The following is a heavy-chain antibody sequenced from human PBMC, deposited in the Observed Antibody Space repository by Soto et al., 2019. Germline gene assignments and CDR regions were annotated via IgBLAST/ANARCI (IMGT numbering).Heavy chain of an antibody. D-gene: IGHD5-12*01. CDR3: TKEKSVVDSGYDAFDV. CDR1: GFTFSDYE. J-gene: IGHJ3*01. CDR2: VSASGGTI. V-gene: IGHV3-48*03. Sequence: EVQLVESGGGLVQPGGSLRLSCAASGFTFSDYEMDWVRQAPGKGLEWVAYVSASGGTIFYADSVKGRFIISRDNAESSLSLQMNSLRADDTAVYYCTKEKSVVDSGYDAFDVWGQGTMFTVS.